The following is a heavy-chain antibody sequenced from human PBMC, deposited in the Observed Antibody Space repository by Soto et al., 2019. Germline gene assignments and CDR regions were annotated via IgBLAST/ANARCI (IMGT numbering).Heavy chain of an antibody. D-gene: IGHD3-10*01. Sequence: QVQLVESGGGVVQPGRSLRLSCAASGFTFSSYGMHWVRQAPGKGLEWVAVISYDGSNKYYADSVKGRFTISRDNSKNTLYLQMNNLGAEDTALYYCAKDEDDVPGVYRGQGTLVTVSS. CDR2: ISYDGSNK. J-gene: IGHJ4*02. V-gene: IGHV3-30*18. CDR3: AKDEDDVPGVY. CDR1: GFTFSSYG.